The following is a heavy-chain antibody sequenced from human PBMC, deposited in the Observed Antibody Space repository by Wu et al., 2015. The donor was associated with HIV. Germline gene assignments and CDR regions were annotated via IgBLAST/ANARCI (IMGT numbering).Heavy chain of an antibody. J-gene: IGHJ4*02. D-gene: IGHD3-10*01. Sequence: QVQLVQSGAEVKKPGASVKVSCKASGYTFTSYGISWVRQAPGQGLEWMGGIIASLGTPNYAQKFLGRITITTDDSTATVYMELSSLRSEDTAIYYCARDRFYGSGTYLYWGQGTLVTVSS. CDR3: ARDRFYGSGTYLY. V-gene: IGHV1-69*05. CDR1: GYTFTSYG. CDR2: IIASLGTP.